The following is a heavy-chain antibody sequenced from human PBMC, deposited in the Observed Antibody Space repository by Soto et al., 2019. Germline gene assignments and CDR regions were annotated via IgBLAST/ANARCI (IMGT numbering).Heavy chain of an antibody. CDR1: EFTFSDYY. CDR2: ISTSGSTI. CDR3: ARAQYSSSSAFDY. Sequence: QVQLVESGGGLVKPGGSLRLSCAASEFTFSDYYMNWIRQAPGKGLEWVSYISTSGSTIYYADSVKGRFTISRDNAKNSLYLQINSLRAEDTAVYYCARAQYSSSSAFDYWGQGTLVTVSS. D-gene: IGHD6-6*01. J-gene: IGHJ4*02. V-gene: IGHV3-11*01.